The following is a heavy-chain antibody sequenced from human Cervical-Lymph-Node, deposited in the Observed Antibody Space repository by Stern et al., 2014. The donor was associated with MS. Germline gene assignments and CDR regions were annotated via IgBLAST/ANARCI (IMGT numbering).Heavy chain of an antibody. D-gene: IGHD4-17*01. CDR3: ARDSPYGVRGAY. CDR2: ISYSGTT. CDR1: ADSIDSGGYH. J-gene: IGHJ4*02. Sequence: QVQLQESGPGLVKPSQTLSLTCTVSADSIDSGGYHWTWIRQHPGKGLEWIWYISYSGTTSYNPSLKSRVSISLDTSKNQFSLKLTSVTAADTAMYFCARDSPYGVRGAYWGQGTLVTVSS. V-gene: IGHV4-31*03.